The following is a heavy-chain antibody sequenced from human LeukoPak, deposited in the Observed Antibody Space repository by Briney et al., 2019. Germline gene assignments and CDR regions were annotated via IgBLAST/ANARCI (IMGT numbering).Heavy chain of an antibody. CDR1: GFTFSNYG. Sequence: PGGSLRLSCAASGFTFSNYGMSWVRQAPGKGLEWVSAINRYGNPYYAGSVQGRFIISRDTSKNTLYLQLNSLRAEDTAMYYCAKEEYTGSLLTLDSWGQGALLIVSS. J-gene: IGHJ4*02. CDR3: AKEEYTGSLLTLDS. V-gene: IGHV3-23*01. D-gene: IGHD1-26*01. CDR2: INRYGNP.